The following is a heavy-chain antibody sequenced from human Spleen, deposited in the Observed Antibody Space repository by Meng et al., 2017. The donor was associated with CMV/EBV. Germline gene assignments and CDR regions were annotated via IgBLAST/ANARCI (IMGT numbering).Heavy chain of an antibody. CDR3: ARVPWQSQHPYYFDY. D-gene: IGHD6-19*01. CDR1: GFSFSSYW. J-gene: IGHJ4*02. CDR2: IKQDGSEK. Sequence: GGSLRLSCATSGFSFSSYWMSWVRQAPGKGLEWVANIKQDGSEKYYVESVKGRFTISRDNAKNSLYLQMNSLRAEDTAVYYCARVPWQSQHPYYFDYWGQGTLVTVSS. V-gene: IGHV3-7*01.